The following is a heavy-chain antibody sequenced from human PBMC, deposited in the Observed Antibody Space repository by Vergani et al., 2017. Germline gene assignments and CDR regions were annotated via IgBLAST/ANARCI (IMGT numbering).Heavy chain of an antibody. CDR1: SFKLGDYG. Sequence: QVQLVESGGGVVQPGRSLRLSCTPSSFKLGDYGMHWVRQAPGRGLEWIGRIYTSGATNYNPSLRSRAIMSVDASKKQFSLKLTSVTAADTAVYYCARDGGEYDKDALDVWGQGTKVTVTS. CDR2: IYTSGAT. V-gene: IGHV4-4*07. J-gene: IGHJ3*01. CDR3: ARDGGEYDKDALDV. D-gene: IGHD2-21*01.